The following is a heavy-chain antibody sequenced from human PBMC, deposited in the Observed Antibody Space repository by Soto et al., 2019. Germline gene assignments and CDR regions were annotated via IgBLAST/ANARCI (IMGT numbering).Heavy chain of an antibody. CDR2: INAGNGNT. J-gene: IGHJ4*02. D-gene: IGHD1-26*01. V-gene: IGHV1-3*01. Sequence: ASVKVSCKASEYTFTSYAMHWVRQAPGQSLEWMGWINAGNGNTKYSQKFQGRVTMTTDTSTSTAYMELRSLRSDDTAVYYCARGGIVGATSRVYYFDYWGQGTLVTVSS. CDR3: ARGGIVGATSRVYYFDY. CDR1: EYTFTSYA.